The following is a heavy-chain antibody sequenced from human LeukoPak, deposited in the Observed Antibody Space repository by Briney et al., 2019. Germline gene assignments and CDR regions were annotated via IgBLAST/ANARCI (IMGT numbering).Heavy chain of an antibody. V-gene: IGHV1-2*02. CDR2: INPNSGGT. Sequence: ASVKVSCKASGYTFTGYYMHWLRQAPGQGLEWMGWINPNSGGTNYAQKFQGRVTMTRDTSISTAYMELSRLRSDDTAVYYCARDPRRYCSSTSCYSVGDYWGQGTLVTVSS. CDR1: GYTFTGYY. D-gene: IGHD2-2*02. J-gene: IGHJ4*02. CDR3: ARDPRRYCSSTSCYSVGDY.